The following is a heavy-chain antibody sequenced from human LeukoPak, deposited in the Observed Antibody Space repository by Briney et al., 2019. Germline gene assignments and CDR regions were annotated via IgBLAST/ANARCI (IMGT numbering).Heavy chain of an antibody. CDR2: IAYDGTNI. Sequence: GGSLRLSCAASGFSFDTSAMHWVCQAPGKGLEWVALIAYDGTNIHYAESVKGRFTISRDNSKNTLYLQMNSLRGEDTAVYYCAKDDTPMVIPYDVFDIRGQGTMVTVSS. D-gene: IGHD5-18*01. CDR1: GFSFDTSA. J-gene: IGHJ3*02. CDR3: AKDDTPMVIPYDVFDI. V-gene: IGHV3-30*02.